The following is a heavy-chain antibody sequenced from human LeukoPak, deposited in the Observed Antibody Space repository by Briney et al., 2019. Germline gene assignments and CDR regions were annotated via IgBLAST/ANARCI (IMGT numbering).Heavy chain of an antibody. CDR2: ISSSGSTV. CDR3: ARDRVAVAGLYYFDY. Sequence: PGGALRLSCAASGFTLSSYEMNWVRQAPGKGLERVSYISSSGSTVYYADSVKGRFTISRDNAKNSLYLQMNSLRAEDTAVYYCARDRVAVAGLYYFDYWGQGTLVTVSS. J-gene: IGHJ4*02. V-gene: IGHV3-48*03. CDR1: GFTLSSYE. D-gene: IGHD6-19*01.